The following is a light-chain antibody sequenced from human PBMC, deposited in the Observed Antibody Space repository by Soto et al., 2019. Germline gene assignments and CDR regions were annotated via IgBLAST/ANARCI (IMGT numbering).Light chain of an antibody. Sequence: DIQMTQSPSSVSASVGDRVTITCRASQDISSYLAWYQQKPGKAPNLLIYAASSLQSGVPLRFTGGGSGTDFTLTIGNLQPEDSATYYCQQANSFPRTFGGGTKVEIK. CDR1: QDISSY. V-gene: IGKV1-12*01. CDR3: QQANSFPRT. J-gene: IGKJ4*01. CDR2: AAS.